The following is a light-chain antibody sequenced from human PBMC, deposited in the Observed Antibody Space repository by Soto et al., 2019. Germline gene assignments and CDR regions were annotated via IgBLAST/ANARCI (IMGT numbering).Light chain of an antibody. V-gene: IGKV3-20*01. CDR3: QQYGGSPRT. CDR1: QSINSF. CDR2: GAS. Sequence: EIVLTQSPGTLSLSPGEGATLSCRASQSINSFLAWHQRRRGQAPRLLIHGASNRATGIPDRFSGSGSGTDFTLTISRLEPEDFAVYYCQQYGGSPRTFGQGTKVDIK. J-gene: IGKJ1*01.